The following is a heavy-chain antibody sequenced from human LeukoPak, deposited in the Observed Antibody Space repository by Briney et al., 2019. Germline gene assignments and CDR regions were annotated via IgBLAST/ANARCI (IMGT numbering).Heavy chain of an antibody. CDR3: ARGRGGDYVPSRFDY. D-gene: IGHD4-17*01. Sequence: GGSLRLSCAASGFTFSSYSMNWVRQAPGKGLEWVSSISSSSSYIYYADSVEGRFTISRDNSKNTLYLQMNSQRAEDTALYYCARGRGGDYVPSRFDYWGQGTLVTVSS. V-gene: IGHV3-21*04. CDR2: ISSSSSYI. CDR1: GFTFSSYS. J-gene: IGHJ4*02.